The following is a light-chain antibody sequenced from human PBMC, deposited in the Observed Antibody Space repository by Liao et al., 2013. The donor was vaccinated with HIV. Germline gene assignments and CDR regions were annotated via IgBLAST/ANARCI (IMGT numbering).Light chain of an antibody. CDR2: YDT. Sequence: SYVLTQPPSVSVAPEETATITCGGDNIGRKTVHWYQQKPGQAPLLVIYYDTDRPSGVPERFSGSNSGNTATLTISRVEAGDEADYYCQVWDSSSDLWVFGGGTKLTVL. CDR1: NIGRKT. CDR3: QVWDSSSDLWV. J-gene: IGLJ3*02. V-gene: IGLV3-21*04.